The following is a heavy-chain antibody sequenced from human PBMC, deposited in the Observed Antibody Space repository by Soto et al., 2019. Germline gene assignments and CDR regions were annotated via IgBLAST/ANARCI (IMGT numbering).Heavy chain of an antibody. CDR1: GYTFINYY. V-gene: IGHV1-46*01. D-gene: IGHD2-21*02. J-gene: IGHJ6*02. CDR3: ERSILAVVMTTIDCYGIDV. CDR2: INPNGGST. Sequence: QVQLVQSGAEVEKPGASVKVSCKASGYTFINYYIHWVRQAPGQGLEWMGIINPNGGSTTYAQKCQGRVAMTMDTPTSTVYVELSSLRSEEMAVYYCERSILAVVMTTIDCYGIDVWGQGTMVSVSS.